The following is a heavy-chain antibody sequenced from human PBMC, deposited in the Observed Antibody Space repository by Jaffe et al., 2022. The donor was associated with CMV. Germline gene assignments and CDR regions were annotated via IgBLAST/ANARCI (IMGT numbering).Heavy chain of an antibody. CDR1: GGSFSGYY. D-gene: IGHD6-13*01. CDR3: ARDDFYSSSWYGWGTTGYGMDV. Sequence: QVQLQQWGAGLLKPSETLSLTCAVYGGSFSGYYWSWIRQPPGKGLEWIGEINHSGSTNYNPSLKSRVTISVDTSKNQFSLKLSSVTAADTAVYYCARDDFYSSSWYGWGTTGYGMDVWGQGTTVTVSS. J-gene: IGHJ6*02. V-gene: IGHV4-34*01. CDR2: INHSGST.